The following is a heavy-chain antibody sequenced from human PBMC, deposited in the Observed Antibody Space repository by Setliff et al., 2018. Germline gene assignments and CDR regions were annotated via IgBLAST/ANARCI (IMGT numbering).Heavy chain of an antibody. CDR3: AGSVFDYYFDY. CDR2: MYYRGST. CDR1: GVSISRYY. Sequence: SETLSLTCSVSGVSISRYYWSWLRQSPGKGLEWIGYMYYRGSTNYNPSLKSRVTMSVDTSKSQLSLNLTSVTAADTAMYFCAGSVFDYYFDYWGQGALVTVSS. J-gene: IGHJ4*02. V-gene: IGHV4-59*01. D-gene: IGHD2-15*01.